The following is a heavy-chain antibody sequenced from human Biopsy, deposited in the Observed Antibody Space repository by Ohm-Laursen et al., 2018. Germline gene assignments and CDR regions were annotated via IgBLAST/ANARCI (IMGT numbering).Heavy chain of an antibody. V-gene: IGHV3-9*01. CDR1: GFIFSDYG. D-gene: IGHD6-25*01. CDR3: TKRRTAVRPFDS. Sequence: SLRLSCAASGFIFSDYGMHWVRQAPGKGLEWVSGISGSSNNIIYADSVRGRFTISRDNAKSSLYLEMNSMRSEDTAFYYCTKRRTAVRPFDSWGHGTLVTVSS. J-gene: IGHJ4*01. CDR2: ISGSSNNI.